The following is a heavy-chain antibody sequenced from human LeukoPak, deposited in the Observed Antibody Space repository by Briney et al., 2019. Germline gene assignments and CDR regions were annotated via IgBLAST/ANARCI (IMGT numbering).Heavy chain of an antibody. Sequence: GGSLRLSCAASGFSFSDYDMHWVRQAPGKGLEWVSSISSSSSYIYYADSVKGRFTISRDNAKNSLYLQMNSLRAEDTAVYYCARGYCSSTSCRPFDYWGQGTLVTVSS. CDR2: ISSSSSYI. CDR3: ARGYCSSTSCRPFDY. CDR1: GFSFSDYD. J-gene: IGHJ4*02. D-gene: IGHD2-2*01. V-gene: IGHV3-21*01.